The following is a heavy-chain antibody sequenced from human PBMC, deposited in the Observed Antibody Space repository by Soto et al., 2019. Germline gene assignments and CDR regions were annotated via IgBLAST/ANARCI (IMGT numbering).Heavy chain of an antibody. J-gene: IGHJ4*02. CDR3: ARALAYGSGPLDY. CDR2: IIPILGIA. CDR1: VGTFSSYT. Sequence: QVQLVQSGAEVKKPGSSVKVSCKASVGTFSSYTISWVRQAPGQGLEWMGRIIPILGIANYAQKFQGRVTITADKSTSTAYMELSSLRSEDTAVYYCARALAYGSGPLDYWGQGTLVTVSS. V-gene: IGHV1-69*02. D-gene: IGHD3-10*01.